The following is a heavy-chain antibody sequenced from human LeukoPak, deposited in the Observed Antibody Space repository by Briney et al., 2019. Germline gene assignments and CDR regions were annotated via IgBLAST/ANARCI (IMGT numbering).Heavy chain of an antibody. Sequence: SETLSLTCTVSGDSISTSNSYWGWIRQPPGKGLEWIGYIYYSGSTNYNPSLKSRVTISVDTSKNQFSLKLSSVTAADTAVYYCAREDTAAPLDWGQGTLVTVSS. J-gene: IGHJ4*02. D-gene: IGHD5-18*01. V-gene: IGHV4-61*01. CDR1: GDSISTSNSY. CDR3: AREDTAAPLD. CDR2: IYYSGST.